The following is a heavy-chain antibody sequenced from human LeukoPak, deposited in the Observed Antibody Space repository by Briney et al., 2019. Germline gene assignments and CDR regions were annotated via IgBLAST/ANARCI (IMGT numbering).Heavy chain of an antibody. D-gene: IGHD2-2*01. CDR1: GYTFSSYG. CDR3: ARALYHTFDY. J-gene: IGHJ4*02. V-gene: IGHV1-18*01. CDR2: ISADNGNT. Sequence: ASVKVSCKASGYTFSSYGISWVRQAPGQGLEWMGWISADNGNTNYVQKFQGRVTMTTDTSTSTAYMELRSLRSDDTAVYYCARALYHTFDYWGQGTPVTVSS.